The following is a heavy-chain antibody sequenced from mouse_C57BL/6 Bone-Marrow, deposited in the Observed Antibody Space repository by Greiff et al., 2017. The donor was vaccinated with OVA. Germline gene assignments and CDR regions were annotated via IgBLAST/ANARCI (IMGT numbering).Heavy chain of an antibody. CDR2: IDPANGNT. CDR1: GFNIKNTY. D-gene: IGHD1-1*01. CDR3: ARDTNYSGSSSLYAMDY. Sequence: VQLKESVAELVRPGASVKLSCTASGFNIKNTYMHWVKQRPEQGLEWIGRIDPANGNTKYAPKFQGKATITADTSSNTAYLQLSSLTSEDTAIYYCARDTNYSGSSSLYAMDYWGQGTSVTVSS. V-gene: IGHV14-3*01. J-gene: IGHJ4*01.